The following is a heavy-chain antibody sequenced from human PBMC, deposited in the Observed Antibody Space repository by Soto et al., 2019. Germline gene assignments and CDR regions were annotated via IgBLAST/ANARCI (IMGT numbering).Heavy chain of an antibody. CDR1: GGSVSSGIYY. CDR3: ARGNYDYVWGSFDY. J-gene: IGHJ4*02. CDR2: IYYSGST. D-gene: IGHD3-16*01. Sequence: LSETLSLTCTVSGGSVSSGIYYWSWIRQPPGKGLEWIGYIYYSGSTNYNPSLKSRVTISVDTSKNQFSLKLSSVTAADTAVYYCARGNYDYVWGSFDYWGQGTLVTVSP. V-gene: IGHV4-61*01.